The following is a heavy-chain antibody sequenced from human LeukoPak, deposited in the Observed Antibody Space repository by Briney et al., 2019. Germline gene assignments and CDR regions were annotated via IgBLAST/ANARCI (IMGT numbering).Heavy chain of an antibody. CDR3: ARGLGGAHYFDY. D-gene: IGHD4-23*01. Sequence: GGSLRLSCAASGFSFSSRWMIWVRQAPGKGLEWVANIKQDGSEKYYADSVKGRFTISRDNTENSLYLQMNSLRAEDSAVYHCARGLGGAHYFDYWGQGTLVTVSS. CDR2: IKQDGSEK. CDR1: GFSFSSRW. V-gene: IGHV3-7*01. J-gene: IGHJ4*02.